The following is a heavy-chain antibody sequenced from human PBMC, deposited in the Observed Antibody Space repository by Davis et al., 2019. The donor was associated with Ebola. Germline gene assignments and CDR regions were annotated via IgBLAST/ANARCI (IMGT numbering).Heavy chain of an antibody. CDR2: INPNSGGT. CDR1: GYTFTGYY. CDR3: ARVQTGAFDI. Sequence: AASVKVSCKASGYTFTGYYMHWVRQAPGQGLEWMGRINPNSGGTNYAQKFQGRVTMTRDTSTSTVYMELSSLRSEDTAVYYCARVQTGAFDIWGQGTMVTVSS. J-gene: IGHJ3*02. V-gene: IGHV1-2*06.